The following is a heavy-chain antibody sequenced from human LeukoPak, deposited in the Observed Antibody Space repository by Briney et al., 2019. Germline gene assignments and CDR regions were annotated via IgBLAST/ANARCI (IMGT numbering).Heavy chain of an antibody. Sequence: SKTLSLTCAVYGGSFSGYYWSWIRQPPGKGLEWIGEINHSGSTNYNPSLKSRVTISVDTSKNQFSLKLSSVTAADTAVYYCARGGPYCSGGSCYGYYFDYWGQGTLVTVSS. CDR2: INHSGST. CDR1: GGSFSGYY. CDR3: ARGGPYCSGGSCYGYYFDY. J-gene: IGHJ4*02. V-gene: IGHV4-34*01. D-gene: IGHD2-15*01.